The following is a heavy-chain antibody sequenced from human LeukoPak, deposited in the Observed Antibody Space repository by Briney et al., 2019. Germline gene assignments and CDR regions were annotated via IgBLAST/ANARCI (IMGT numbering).Heavy chain of an antibody. D-gene: IGHD1-14*01. Sequence: SETLSLTCSLSGDFISISSWRWVRHPPGEGLEWLGDMYSRGSTNHNPSLKSRFSFSVNTSKHQFSLKLNSVPAADTALYYCARLGRVPAAGAYAYHSMAVCGQGSTVTASS. CDR3: ARLGRVPAAGAYAYHSMAV. V-gene: IGHV4-4*09. CDR2: MYSRGST. CDR1: GDFISISS. J-gene: IGHJ6*02.